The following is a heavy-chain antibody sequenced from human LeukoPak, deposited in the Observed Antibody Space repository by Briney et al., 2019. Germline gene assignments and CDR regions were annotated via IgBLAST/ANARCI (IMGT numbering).Heavy chain of an antibody. CDR2: INPSGGST. D-gene: IGHD3-3*01. CDR1: GYTFTSYY. J-gene: IGHJ4*02. Sequence: GASVKVSCKASGYTFTSYYMHWVRQAPGQGLEWMGIINPSGGSTSYAQKFQGRVTMTRDTSTSAVYMELSSLRSEDTAVYYCARHGAEGVDFDYWGQGTLVTVSS. CDR3: ARHGAEGVDFDY. V-gene: IGHV1-46*01.